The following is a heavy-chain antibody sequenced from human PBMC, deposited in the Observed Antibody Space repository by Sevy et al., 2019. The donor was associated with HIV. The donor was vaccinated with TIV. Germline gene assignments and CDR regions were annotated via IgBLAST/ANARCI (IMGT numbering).Heavy chain of an antibody. J-gene: IGHJ6*02. D-gene: IGHD5-18*01. CDR3: ARDPPRARGYCYGPGGYYYGMDV. V-gene: IGHV1-69*13. CDR2: IIPIFGTA. CDR1: GGTFSSYA. Sequence: ASVKVSCKASGGTFSSYAIIWVRQAPGQGLEWMGGIIPIFGTANYAQKFQGRVTITADESTSTAYMELGSLGFEDTAVYYWARDPPRARGYCYGPGGYYYGMDVWGQGTTVTVSS.